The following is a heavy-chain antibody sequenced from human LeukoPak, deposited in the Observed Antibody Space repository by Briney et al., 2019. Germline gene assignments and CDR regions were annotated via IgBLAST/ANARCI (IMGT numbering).Heavy chain of an antibody. J-gene: IGHJ6*03. D-gene: IGHD5-12*01. CDR1: GFTFSSYT. Sequence: PGGSLRLSCAASGFTFSSYTMNWVRQAPGKGLEWVSAISGTSPSIFYADSVKGRFTISRDNSKNTLYLQMNSLRAEDTAVYYCAKVPASLRLYYMDVWGKGTTVTVSS. CDR3: AKVPASLRLYYMDV. CDR2: ISGTSPSI. V-gene: IGHV3-23*01.